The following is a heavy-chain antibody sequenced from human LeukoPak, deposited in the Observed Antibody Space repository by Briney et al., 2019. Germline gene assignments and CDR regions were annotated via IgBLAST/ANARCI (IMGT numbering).Heavy chain of an antibody. CDR1: GGSISHSNYY. CDR2: MYYSGST. V-gene: IGHV4-39*07. CDR3: ASTSPKYYYESSGYSSLFDN. J-gene: IGHJ4*02. D-gene: IGHD3-22*01. Sequence: PSETLSLTCTVSGGSISHSNYYWGWIRQPPGKGLEWIGSMYYSGSTYYSPSLKSRVTISVDTSKNQFSLKLRSVTAADTALYYCASTSPKYYYESSGYSSLFDNWGQGTLVTVSS.